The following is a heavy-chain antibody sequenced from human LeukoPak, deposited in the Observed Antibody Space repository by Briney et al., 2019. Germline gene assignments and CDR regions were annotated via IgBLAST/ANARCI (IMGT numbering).Heavy chain of an antibody. CDR2: IHSDGSST. J-gene: IGHJ4*02. V-gene: IGHV3-74*01. CDR3: ARDIYSKSGGDY. D-gene: IGHD6-13*01. Sequence: GGSLRLSCVASGFTFSTYWMHWVRQAPGKGLVWVARIHSDGSSTTYADSVKGRFTISRDNAKNTLYLQMNSLRAEDTAVYYCARDIYSKSGGDYWGQGTLVTVSS. CDR1: GFTFSTYW.